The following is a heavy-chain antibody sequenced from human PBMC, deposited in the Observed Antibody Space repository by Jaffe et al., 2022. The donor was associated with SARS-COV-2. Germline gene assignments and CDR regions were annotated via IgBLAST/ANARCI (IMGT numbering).Heavy chain of an antibody. CDR2: IYSGGST. CDR3: ASANPPSLYGDYERLIKSDDAFDI. D-gene: IGHD4-17*01. V-gene: IGHV3-53*02. Sequence: EVQLVETGGGLIQPGGSLRLSCAASGFTVSSNYMSWVRQAPGKGLEWVSVIYSGGSTYYADSVKGRFTISRDNSKNTLYLQMNSLRAEDTAVYYCASANPPSLYGDYERLIKSDDAFDIWGQGTMVTVSS. CDR1: GFTVSSNY. J-gene: IGHJ3*02.